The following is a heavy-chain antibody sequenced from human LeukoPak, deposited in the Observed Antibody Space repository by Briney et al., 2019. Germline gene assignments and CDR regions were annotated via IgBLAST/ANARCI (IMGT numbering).Heavy chain of an antibody. CDR3: ARDHGGVFDP. Sequence: SETLSLTCTVSGGSISSGGYYWSWIRQHPGKGLEWIGYIYYSGSTYYNPSLKSRVTISVDTSKNQFSLKLSSVTAADTAVYYCARDHGGVFDPWGQGTLVTVSS. J-gene: IGHJ5*02. D-gene: IGHD3-16*01. CDR2: IYYSGST. V-gene: IGHV4-31*03. CDR1: GGSISSGGYY.